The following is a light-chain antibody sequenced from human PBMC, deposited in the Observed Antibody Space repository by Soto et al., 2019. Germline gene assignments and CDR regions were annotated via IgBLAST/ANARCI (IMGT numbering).Light chain of an antibody. J-gene: IGKJ1*01. V-gene: IGKV1-8*01. CDR3: QQYYSYPHT. CDR2: DVS. CDR1: QGISSY. Sequence: AIRMTQSPSSFSASTGDRVTITCRASQGISSYLAWYQQKPGKAPKLLIYDVSTLQSGVPSRFSGNGSGTDFTLTICCLQSKDFATYYCQQYYSYPHTFGQGTKVEIK.